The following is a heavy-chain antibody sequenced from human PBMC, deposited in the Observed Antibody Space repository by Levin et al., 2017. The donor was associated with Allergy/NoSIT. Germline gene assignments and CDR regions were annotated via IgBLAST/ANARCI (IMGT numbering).Heavy chain of an antibody. Sequence: SETLSLTCAVYGGSFSGYYWSWIRQPPGKGLEWIGEINHSGSTNYNPSLKSRVTISVDTSKNQFSLKLSSVTAADTAVYYCARGYHSSSWSIPRRFDPWGQGTLVTVSS. V-gene: IGHV4-34*01. D-gene: IGHD6-13*01. CDR3: ARGYHSSSWSIPRRFDP. CDR2: INHSGST. CDR1: GGSFSGYY. J-gene: IGHJ5*02.